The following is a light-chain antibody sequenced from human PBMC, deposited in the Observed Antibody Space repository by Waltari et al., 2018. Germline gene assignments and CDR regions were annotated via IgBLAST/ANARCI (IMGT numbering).Light chain of an antibody. V-gene: IGKV1-39*01. Sequence: DIQMTQSPSSLSASVGDRVTITCRVSQSISSYLNWYQQKPGKAPNLLIYAASSLQSGVPSRFSGSGSGTDFTLTISSLQPEDFATYYCQQSYRIPFTFGPGTKVDIK. J-gene: IGKJ3*01. CDR2: AAS. CDR1: QSISSY. CDR3: QQSYRIPFT.